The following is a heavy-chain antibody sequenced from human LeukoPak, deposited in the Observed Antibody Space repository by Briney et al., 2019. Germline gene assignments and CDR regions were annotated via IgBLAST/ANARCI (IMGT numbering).Heavy chain of an antibody. V-gene: IGHV1-69*13. Sequence: SVKVSCTASGGTFSSYAISWVRQAPGQGLEWMGGIIPIFGTANYAQKFQGRVTITADESTSTAYMELSSLRSEDTAVYYCAGDLTGYYIEYGMDVWGQGTAVTVSS. CDR2: IIPIFGTA. D-gene: IGHD3-9*01. CDR1: GGTFSSYA. J-gene: IGHJ6*02. CDR3: AGDLTGYYIEYGMDV.